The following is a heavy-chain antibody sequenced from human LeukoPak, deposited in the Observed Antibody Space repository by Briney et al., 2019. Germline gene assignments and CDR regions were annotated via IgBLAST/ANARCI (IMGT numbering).Heavy chain of an antibody. CDR3: ARHGAGYSFDF. Sequence: SETLSLTCTVSGNSIRTYYWSWIRQPPEKGLECIGYMFDSGRTNYNPSLKSRVTISVDMSKNQFSLKLRSVTAADTAVYYCARHGAGYSFDFWGQGTLVTVSS. J-gene: IGHJ4*02. CDR1: GNSIRTYY. V-gene: IGHV4-59*08. D-gene: IGHD5-12*01. CDR2: MFDSGRT.